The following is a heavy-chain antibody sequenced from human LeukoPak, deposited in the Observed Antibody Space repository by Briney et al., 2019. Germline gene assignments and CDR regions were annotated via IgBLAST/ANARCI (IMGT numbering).Heavy chain of an antibody. J-gene: IGHJ4*02. CDR2: IYYSGST. Sequence: SETLSLTCTVSGDSISSSSYYWDWIRQPPGKGLEWIESIYYSGSTYYNPSLESRVTISVDTSKNQFSLKLSSVTAADTSVYYCATSGWYLLPGVYWGQGTLVTVSS. CDR3: ATSGWYLLPGVY. V-gene: IGHV4-39*01. D-gene: IGHD6-19*01. CDR1: GDSISSSSYY.